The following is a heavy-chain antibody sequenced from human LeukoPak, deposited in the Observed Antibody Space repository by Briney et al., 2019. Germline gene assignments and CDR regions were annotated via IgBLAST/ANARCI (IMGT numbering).Heavy chain of an antibody. J-gene: IGHJ4*02. CDR1: GFTLSTNY. CDR3: ARGFRSVTTWGYFDC. Sequence: GGSLRLSCAASGFTLSTNYMSWVRQAPGTGVEWVSLIYSGGGTYYAASVKGRFTISRDNSRNTLSLQMNSLRVDDTVVYYCARGFRSVTTWGYFDCWGQGALVTVSS. CDR2: IYSGGGT. V-gene: IGHV3-66*01. D-gene: IGHD4-17*01.